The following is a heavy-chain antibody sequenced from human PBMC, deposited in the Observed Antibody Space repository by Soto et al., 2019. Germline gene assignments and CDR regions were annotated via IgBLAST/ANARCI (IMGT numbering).Heavy chain of an antibody. V-gene: IGHV4-61*01. CDR2: IYYSGST. CDR1: GGSVSSGSYY. Sequence: QVQLQESGPGLVKPSETLSLTCTVSGGSVSSGSYYWSWIRQPPGKGLEWIGYIYYSGSTNYNPSLKSRVTISVDTSKNQFSLKLSSVTAADTAVYYCARVEDQDTVRDYWGQGTLVTVSS. J-gene: IGHJ4*02. CDR3: ARVEDQDTVRDY. D-gene: IGHD2-15*01.